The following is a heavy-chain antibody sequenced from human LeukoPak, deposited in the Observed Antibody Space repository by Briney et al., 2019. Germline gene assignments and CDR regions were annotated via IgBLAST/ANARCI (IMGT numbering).Heavy chain of an antibody. CDR2: IKQDGSEK. J-gene: IGHJ4*02. Sequence: GGSLRLSCAASGFTFSSYWMSWVRQAPGKGLEWVANIKQDGSEKYYADSVKGRFTISRDNAKNSLYLQMNSLRAEDTALYYCAKDLRYSGSYLFDCWGQGTLVTVSS. D-gene: IGHD1-26*01. CDR1: GFTFSSYW. CDR3: AKDLRYSGSYLFDC. V-gene: IGHV3-7*03.